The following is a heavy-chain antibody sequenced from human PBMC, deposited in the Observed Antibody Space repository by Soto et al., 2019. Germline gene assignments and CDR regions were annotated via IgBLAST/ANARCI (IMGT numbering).Heavy chain of an antibody. CDR3: ARIPADFWSGYQYFDY. Sequence: SGPTLVNPTETLTLTCTVSGFSLSNARMGVSWIRQPPGKALEWLAHIFSNDEKSYSTSLKSRLTISKDTSKSQVVLTMTNMDPVDTATFYCARIPADFWSGYQYFDYWGQGTLVTVSS. D-gene: IGHD3-3*01. J-gene: IGHJ4*02. CDR2: IFSNDEK. CDR1: GFSLSNARMG. V-gene: IGHV2-26*01.